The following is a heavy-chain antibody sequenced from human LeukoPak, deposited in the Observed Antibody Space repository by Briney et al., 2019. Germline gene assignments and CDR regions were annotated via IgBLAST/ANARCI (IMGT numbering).Heavy chain of an antibody. V-gene: IGHV3-30-3*02. CDR2: ISYDGSNK. J-gene: IGHJ4*02. CDR3: ARVYLESLTAGYFDH. Sequence: GGSLRLSCAASGFTFSSYAMHWVRQAPGKGLEWVAVISYDGSNKYYADSVKGRFTISRDNSKNTLYLQMNSLRDEDSAAYYCARVYLESLTAGYFDHWGQGTLVTVSP. D-gene: IGHD2-8*01. CDR1: GFTFSSYA.